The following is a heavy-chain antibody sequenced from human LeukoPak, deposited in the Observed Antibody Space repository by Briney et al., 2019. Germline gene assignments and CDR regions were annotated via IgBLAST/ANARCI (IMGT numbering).Heavy chain of an antibody. Sequence: PGGSLRLSCAASGFTFSSYSMNWVRQAPGKGLEWVSSISSSSSYIYYADSVKGRFTISRDNAKNSLYLQMNSLRAEDTAVYYCARGPSSGSSSFDYWGQGTLVTVSS. J-gene: IGHJ4*02. D-gene: IGHD6-19*01. CDR3: ARGPSSGSSSFDY. V-gene: IGHV3-21*01. CDR2: ISSSSSYI. CDR1: GFTFSSYS.